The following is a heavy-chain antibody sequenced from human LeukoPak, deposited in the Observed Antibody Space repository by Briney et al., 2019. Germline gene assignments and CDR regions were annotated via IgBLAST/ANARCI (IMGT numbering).Heavy chain of an antibody. V-gene: IGHV4-59*01. CDR1: GGSISSYY. J-gene: IGHJ4*02. Sequence: SETLSLTCTVSGGSISSYYWSWIRQPPGKGLEWIGYIYYSGSTNYNPSLKSRVTISVGTSKNQFSLKLSSVTAADTAVYYCARDPGDGSGLYYWGQGTLVTVSS. D-gene: IGHD3-10*01. CDR2: IYYSGST. CDR3: ARDPGDGSGLYY.